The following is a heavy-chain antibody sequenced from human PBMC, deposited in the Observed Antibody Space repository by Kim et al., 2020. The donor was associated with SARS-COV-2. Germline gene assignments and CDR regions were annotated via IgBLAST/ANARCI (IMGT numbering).Heavy chain of an antibody. CDR1: GFTFGSYS. V-gene: IGHV3-21*01. CDR2: ISSSGSYI. J-gene: IGHJ4*02. D-gene: IGHD3-10*01. CDR3: ATVRSGRGTSGS. Sequence: GGSLRLSCAASGFTFGSYSMNWVRQAPGKGLEWVSYISSSGSYIYYLDSVNGRFTVSRDNAKNSLYLQMNSLRPEDTAVYYCATVRSGRGTSGSWGQGTLVTVSS.